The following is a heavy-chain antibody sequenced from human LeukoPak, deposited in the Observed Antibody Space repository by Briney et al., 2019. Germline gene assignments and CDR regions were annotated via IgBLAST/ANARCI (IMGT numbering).Heavy chain of an antibody. V-gene: IGHV3-7*01. J-gene: IGHJ4*02. CDR1: GFTFSSYW. D-gene: IGHD4/OR15-4a*01. CDR2: IKQDGSEK. CDR3: ARDVDYANPRHDY. Sequence: GGSLRLSCAASGFTFSSYWMSWVRQAPGKGLEWVANIKQDGSEKYYVDSLKGRFTISRDNAKNSVYLQMNSLRAEDTAVYYCARDVDYANPRHDYWGQGTLVTVSS.